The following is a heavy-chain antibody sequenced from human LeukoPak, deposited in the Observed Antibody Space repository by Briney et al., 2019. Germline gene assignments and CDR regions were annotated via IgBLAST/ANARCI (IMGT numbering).Heavy chain of an antibody. CDR3: AKDLVAVAGSGYYYYMDV. V-gene: IGHV3-30*02. J-gene: IGHJ6*03. Sequence: GGSLRLSCAASGFTFSSYSMNWVRQAPGKGLEWVAFIRYDGSNKYYADSVKGRFTISRDNSKNTLYLQMNSLRAEDTAVYYCAKDLVAVAGSGYYYYMDVWGKGTTVTISS. CDR2: IRYDGSNK. CDR1: GFTFSSYS. D-gene: IGHD6-19*01.